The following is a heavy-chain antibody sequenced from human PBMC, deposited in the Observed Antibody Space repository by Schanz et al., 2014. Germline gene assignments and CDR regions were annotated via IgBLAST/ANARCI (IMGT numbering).Heavy chain of an antibody. Sequence: QVHLVQSGAEVKKPGASVKVSCKASGYTFTSDSMHWVRQAPGQGLEWMGWISAYNGHTDYAQKLQGRVTLTTDTSTSTAYMELRNLRSDDTAVYYCARAKRFGDMDVWGQGTTVTVSS. J-gene: IGHJ6*02. D-gene: IGHD3-10*01. V-gene: IGHV1-18*04. CDR3: ARAKRFGDMDV. CDR1: GYTFTSDS. CDR2: ISAYNGHT.